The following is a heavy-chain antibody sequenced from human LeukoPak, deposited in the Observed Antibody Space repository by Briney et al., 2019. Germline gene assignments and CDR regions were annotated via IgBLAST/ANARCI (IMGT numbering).Heavy chain of an antibody. Sequence: QTGGSLRLSCAASGFTFSSYSMNWVRQAPGKGLEWVGFIRSKAYGGTTEYAASVKGRFTISRDDSKSIAYLQMNSLKTEDTAVYYCTRGYSSGWGVYWGQGTLVTVSS. V-gene: IGHV3-49*04. CDR1: GFTFSSYS. CDR2: IRSKAYGGTT. D-gene: IGHD6-19*01. J-gene: IGHJ4*02. CDR3: TRGYSSGWGVY.